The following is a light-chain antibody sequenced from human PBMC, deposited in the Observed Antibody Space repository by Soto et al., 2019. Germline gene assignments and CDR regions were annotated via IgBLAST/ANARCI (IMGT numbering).Light chain of an antibody. Sequence: DIHMTQSPSSLSASVGDEVTITCRPSQTIMTYLNWYQLKPGKPPRLLIYAASSLQSGVPSRFSGSGSGTDFTLTISSLQPEDFATYSCQQSYNSPQTFGQGTKVDIK. CDR3: QQSYNSPQT. CDR2: AAS. J-gene: IGKJ1*01. V-gene: IGKV1-39*01. CDR1: QTIMTY.